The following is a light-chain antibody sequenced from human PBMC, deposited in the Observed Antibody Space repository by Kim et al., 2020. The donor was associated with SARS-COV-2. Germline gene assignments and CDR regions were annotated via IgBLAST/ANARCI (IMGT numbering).Light chain of an antibody. Sequence: DIQMTQSPSSVSASVGDRVTITCRASQGIRTYLAWYQQKPGKTPNLLIYDASTLQSGFPSRFSGSGSGTDFTLTISSLQPEDFATYFCQQGNGFPITFGQGTRLEIK. J-gene: IGKJ5*01. CDR2: DAS. CDR1: QGIRTY. CDR3: QQGNGFPIT. V-gene: IGKV1D-12*01.